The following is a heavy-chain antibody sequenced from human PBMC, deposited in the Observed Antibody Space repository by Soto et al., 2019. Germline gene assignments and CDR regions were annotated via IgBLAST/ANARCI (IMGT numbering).Heavy chain of an antibody. Sequence: EVQLVGSGGGLVQPGGSLRLSCVASGFTFSSYAMSWVRQAPGKGLEWVSAISGSGGSTYYADSVKGRFTISRDNSKNTLYLQMNSLRAEDTAVYYCAKASYYYGSGSYNYFDYWGQGTLVTVSS. V-gene: IGHV3-23*04. CDR3: AKASYYYGSGSYNYFDY. D-gene: IGHD3-10*01. J-gene: IGHJ4*02. CDR2: ISGSGGST. CDR1: GFTFSSYA.